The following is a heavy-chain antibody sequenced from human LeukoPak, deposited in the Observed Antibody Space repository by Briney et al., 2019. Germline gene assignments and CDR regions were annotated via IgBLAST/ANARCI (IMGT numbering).Heavy chain of an antibody. CDR2: IYNSGTT. CDR1: GGSLRNYY. Sequence: PSETLSLTCTVSGGSLRNYYWSWIRQPPGKGLEWIAYIYNSGTTNYNPSLKSRVTISVDTSKYQFSLHLSSVTAADTAVYYCARHGFSGYDSPSLDYWGQGTLVTVSS. CDR3: ARHGFSGYDSPSLDY. V-gene: IGHV4-59*08. J-gene: IGHJ4*02. D-gene: IGHD5-12*01.